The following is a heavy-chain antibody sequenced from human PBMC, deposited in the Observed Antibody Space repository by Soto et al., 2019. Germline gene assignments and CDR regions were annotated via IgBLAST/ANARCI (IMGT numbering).Heavy chain of an antibody. D-gene: IGHD3-3*01. CDR1: GYTFTSYD. CDR3: ARATYYDFWSGYYSLGY. Sequence: ASVKVSCKASGYTFTSYDINWVRQATGQRLVWLGWINACNGNTNYSQKFQGRVTITRDTSVSTAYMELSSLRSEDTVVYYCARATYYDFWSGYYSLGYWGQGTLVTVSS. V-gene: IGHV1-3*01. CDR2: INACNGNT. J-gene: IGHJ4*02.